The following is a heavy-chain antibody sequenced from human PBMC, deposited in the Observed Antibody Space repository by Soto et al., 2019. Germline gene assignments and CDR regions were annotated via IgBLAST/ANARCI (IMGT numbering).Heavy chain of an antibody. V-gene: IGHV3-33*01. J-gene: IGHJ6*02. CDR3: ARDRGRFSSTSLYYYGMDV. CDR1: VFTFSSYG. CDR2: IWYDGSNK. Sequence: PGGSLRLSCAAPVFTFSSYGMHWVRQAPGKGLEWVAVIWYDGSNKYYADSVKGRFTISRDNSKNTLYLQMNSLRAEDTAVYYCARDRGRFSSTSLYYYGMDVWGQGTTVTVSS. D-gene: IGHD2-2*01.